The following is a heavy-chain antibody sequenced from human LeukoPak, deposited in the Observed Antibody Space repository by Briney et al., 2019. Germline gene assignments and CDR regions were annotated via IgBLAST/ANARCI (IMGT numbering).Heavy chain of an antibody. D-gene: IGHD2-2*01. J-gene: IGHJ6*02. CDR2: ISSSSSTI. V-gene: IGHV3-48*04. CDR3: ARDRGYCSSTSCYDLAYYYGMDV. CDR1: GFTFSSYA. Sequence: GGSLRLSCAASGFTFSSYAMSWVRQAPGKGLEWVSYISSSSSTIYYADSVKGRFTISRDNAKNSLYLQMNSLRAEDTAVYYCARDRGYCSSTSCYDLAYYYGMDVWGQGTTVTVSS.